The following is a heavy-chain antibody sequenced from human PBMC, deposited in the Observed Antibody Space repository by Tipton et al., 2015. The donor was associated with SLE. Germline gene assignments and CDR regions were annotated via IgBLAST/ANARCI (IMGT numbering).Heavy chain of an antibody. CDR1: GYTFTGYY. CDR2: INPNSGVT. CDR3: ATRFPSTGFDP. J-gene: IGHJ5*02. D-gene: IGHD1-1*01. V-gene: IGHV1-2*06. Sequence: QSGAEVKKPGASVKVSCKASGYTFTGYYIHWVRQAPRQGLEWMGRINPNSGVTKYAQNFQGRVTMTRDTSITTVFMELSSLTSDDTAVYYCATRFPSTGFDPWGQGTLVTVSS.